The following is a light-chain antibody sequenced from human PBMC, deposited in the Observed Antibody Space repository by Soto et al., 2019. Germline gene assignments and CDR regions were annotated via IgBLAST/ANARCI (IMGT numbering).Light chain of an antibody. CDR2: GAF. CDR3: QQYNDWPLT. J-gene: IGKJ1*01. Sequence: EIVMTQSPVTLSESPGERATLSCWASQSVSSNLAWYQQKPGQAPSLLIYGAFTRATGIPARFSGTGSGTEFTLTISSLQSEDFALYYCQQYNDWPLTFGQGTKVDI. CDR1: QSVSSN. V-gene: IGKV3-15*01.